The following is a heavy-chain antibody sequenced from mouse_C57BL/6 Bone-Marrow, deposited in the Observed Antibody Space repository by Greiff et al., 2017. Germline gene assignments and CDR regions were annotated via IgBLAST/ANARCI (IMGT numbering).Heavy chain of an antibody. J-gene: IGHJ4*01. Sequence: VQLKQSGAEFVRPGASVKLSCTASGFNIKDDYMHWVKQRPEQGLEWIGWIDPENGDTEYASKFQGKATITADTSSNTAYLQLSSLTSEDTAVYYCTFYDDGQGDYWGQGTSVTVSS. D-gene: IGHD2-4*01. CDR3: TFYDDGQGDY. CDR2: IDPENGDT. CDR1: GFNIKDDY. V-gene: IGHV14-4*01.